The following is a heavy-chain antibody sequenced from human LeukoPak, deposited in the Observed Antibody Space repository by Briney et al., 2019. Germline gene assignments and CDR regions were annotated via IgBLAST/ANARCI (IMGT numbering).Heavy chain of an antibody. V-gene: IGHV1-18*01. CDR3: ARVVVAVFGVMVHSNYFDS. J-gene: IGHJ4*02. D-gene: IGHD3-3*01. CDR2: ISAYNGNT. CDR1: GYTFTSYG. Sequence: ASVKVSCKASGYTFTSYGISWVRQAPGQGLEWMGWISAYNGNTNYAQKLQGRVTMTTDTSTSTAYMELRSLRSDDTAVYYCARVVVAVFGVMVHSNYFDSWGQGTLITVSP.